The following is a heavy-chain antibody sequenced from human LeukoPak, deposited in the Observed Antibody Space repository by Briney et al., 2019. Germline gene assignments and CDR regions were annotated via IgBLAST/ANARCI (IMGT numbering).Heavy chain of an antibody. D-gene: IGHD2-15*01. V-gene: IGHV1-18*01. Sequence: GASVKVSCKASGYTFTNYAISWVRQAPGQGLEWMGWISAYNGNTNNAQKLQGRVTMTTDTSTSTVYMELRSLRSDDTAVYYCARDVGEGFCSGGSCSDYWGQGTLVTVSS. J-gene: IGHJ4*02. CDR2: ISAYNGNT. CDR1: GYTFTNYA. CDR3: ARDVGEGFCSGGSCSDY.